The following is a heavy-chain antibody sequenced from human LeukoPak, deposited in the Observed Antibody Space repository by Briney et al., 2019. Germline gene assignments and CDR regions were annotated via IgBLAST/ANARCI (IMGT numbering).Heavy chain of an antibody. V-gene: IGHV4-59*08. D-gene: IGHD3-3*01. J-gene: IGHJ4*02. CDR1: GGSISSYY. CDR2: IYYSGST. Sequence: SETLSLTGTVSGGSISSYYWSWIRQPPGKGLEWIGYIYYSGSTNYNPSLKSRVTISVDTSKNQFSLKLSSVTAADTAVYYCARLPNKPQIWSGYPWYFDYWGQGTLVTVSS. CDR3: ARLPNKPQIWSGYPWYFDY.